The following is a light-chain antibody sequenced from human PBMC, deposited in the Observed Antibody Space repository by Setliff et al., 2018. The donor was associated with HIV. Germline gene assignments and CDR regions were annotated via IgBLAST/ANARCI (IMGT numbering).Light chain of an antibody. V-gene: IGLV2-11*01. CDR2: DVT. J-gene: IGLJ1*01. Sequence: QSVLTQPRSVSGSPGQSVTIACTGTSSDAGDYNFVSWYQLHPGKAPKLIIYDVTKRPSGVPDRFSGSKSANAASLTISGLQVEDEADYYCCSSAGTYTSFFVFGTGTKVTVL. CDR1: SSDAGDYNF. CDR3: CSSAGTYTSFFV.